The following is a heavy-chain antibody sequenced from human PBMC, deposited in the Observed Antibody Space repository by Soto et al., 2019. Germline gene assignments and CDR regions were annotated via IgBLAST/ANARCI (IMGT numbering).Heavy chain of an antibody. D-gene: IGHD2-21*02. Sequence: QVQLVESGGGVVQPGRSLRLSCAASGFTFSSYGMHWVRQAPGKGLEWVAVIWYDGSNKYYADSVKGRFTISRDNSKNTLYLQMNRLRAEDTAVYYCARGVDILAYFGGDCFNSWFDPWGQGTLVTVSS. V-gene: IGHV3-33*01. CDR1: GFTFSSYG. CDR3: ARGVDILAYFGGDCFNSWFDP. J-gene: IGHJ5*02. CDR2: IWYDGSNK.